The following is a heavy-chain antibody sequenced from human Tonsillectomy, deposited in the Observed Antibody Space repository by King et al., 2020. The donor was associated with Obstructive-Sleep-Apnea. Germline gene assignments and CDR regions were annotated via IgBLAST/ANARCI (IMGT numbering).Heavy chain of an antibody. V-gene: IGHV1-18*04. Sequence: QLVQSGAEVKKPGASVKVSCKASGYTFTSYGISWVRRAPGQGLEWMGWISAYNHNTNYAQILQGRVTMTTDTSTNTAYMELWSLRSDDTAVYYCALDRPDYDFWSGYYTDYWGQGTLVTVSS. CDR1: GYTFTSYG. CDR2: ISAYNHNT. CDR3: ALDRPDYDFWSGYYTDY. D-gene: IGHD3-3*01. J-gene: IGHJ4*02.